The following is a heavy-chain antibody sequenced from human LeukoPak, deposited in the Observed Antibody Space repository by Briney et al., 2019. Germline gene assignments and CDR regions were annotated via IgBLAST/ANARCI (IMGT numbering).Heavy chain of an antibody. CDR3: ARDDYGGYSGWFDP. CDR2: IIPIFGTA. D-gene: IGHD4-23*01. J-gene: IGHJ5*02. CDR1: GGTFSSYA. V-gene: IGHV1-69*13. Sequence: SVKVSCKASGGTFSSYAISWVRQAPGQGLEWMGGIIPIFGTANYAQKFQGRVTITADESTSTAYMELRSLGSDDTAIYYCARDDYGGYSGWFDPWGQGTLVIVSS.